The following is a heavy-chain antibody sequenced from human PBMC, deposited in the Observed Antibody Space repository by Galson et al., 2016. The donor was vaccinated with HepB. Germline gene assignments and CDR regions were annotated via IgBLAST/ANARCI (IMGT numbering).Heavy chain of an antibody. V-gene: IGHV1-8*01. CDR2: INPHTGES. CDR1: GYSFTSYD. D-gene: IGHD3-22*01. CDR3: ARGGDGPIYYGTSGVDL. J-gene: IGHJ5*02. Sequence: SVKVSCKASGYSFTSYDINWVRQAAGQGLEWVGWINPHTGESGYTQKFQGRVSMTRDASITTAYMDLTSLRSEDTAVYYCARGGDGPIYYGTSGVDLWGQGSLVTVSS.